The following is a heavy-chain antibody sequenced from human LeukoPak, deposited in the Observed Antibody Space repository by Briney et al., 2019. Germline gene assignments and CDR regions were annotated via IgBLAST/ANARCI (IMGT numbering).Heavy chain of an antibody. D-gene: IGHD5-12*01. V-gene: IGHV3-15*01. J-gene: IGHJ4*02. CDR2: IKSKTDGGTT. CDR3: TTSLSGYDFLFDY. CDR1: GFTFSNAW. Sequence: GGSLRLSCAASGFTFSNAWMSWVRQAPGKGLEWVGRIKSKTDGGTTDYAAPVRDRFTFSRDDSKNTLYLQMNNLQTEDTAVYYCTTSLSGYDFLFDYWGQGTLVTVSS.